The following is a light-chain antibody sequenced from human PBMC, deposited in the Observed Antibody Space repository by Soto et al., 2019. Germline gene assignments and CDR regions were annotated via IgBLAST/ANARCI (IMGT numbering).Light chain of an antibody. V-gene: IGLV2-14*03. Sequence: QSVLNQPASVSGSTGQSITISCTGTSSDIGAYNFVSWYQQHPGKAPKLMLYDVNIRPSGVSNRFSGSKSGNTASLTISGLQAEDEADYYCTSWTTSTTMIFGGGTKVTVL. CDR1: SSDIGAYNF. J-gene: IGLJ2*01. CDR2: DVN. CDR3: TSWTTSTTMI.